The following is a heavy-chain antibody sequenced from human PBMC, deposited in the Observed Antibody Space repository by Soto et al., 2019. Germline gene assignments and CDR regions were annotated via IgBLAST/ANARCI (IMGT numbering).Heavy chain of an antibody. D-gene: IGHD3-10*01. CDR3: AKDRGERLADLFDY. CDR2: INQDGSEK. J-gene: IGHJ4*02. CDR1: KLIFSSYC. Sequence: PGGSLRLCCAASKLIFSSYCMSWVRQAPGKGLEWLANINQDGSEKNYVDSVKGRFTISRDNAKNLLYLQMSSLRAEDTAIYYCAKDRGERLADLFDYCGQGTLVTVSS. V-gene: IGHV3-7*03.